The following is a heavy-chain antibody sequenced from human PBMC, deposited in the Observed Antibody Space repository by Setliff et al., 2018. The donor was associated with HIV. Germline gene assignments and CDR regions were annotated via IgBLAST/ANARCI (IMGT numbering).Heavy chain of an antibody. Sequence: AAVKVSCKASGYMFSDFHMHWVRQAAGQGLEWMGRINPNSGCTNYAQKCQGRVTITRDTSISTAYMELSRLRSDDTAVYYCARDWAEEYYGSGSFQYWGQGTLVTVSS. CDR3: ARDWAEEYYGSGSFQY. D-gene: IGHD3-10*01. CDR2: INPNSGCT. V-gene: IGHV1-2*06. J-gene: IGHJ1*01. CDR1: GYMFSDFH.